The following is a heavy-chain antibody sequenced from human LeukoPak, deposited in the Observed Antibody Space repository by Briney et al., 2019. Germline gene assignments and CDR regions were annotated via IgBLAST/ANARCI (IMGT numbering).Heavy chain of an antibody. CDR2: IYHSGGT. V-gene: IGHV4-4*02. D-gene: IGHD3-22*01. CDR1: GASISSSYW. CDR3: ARRGYYDGYFHH. Sequence: PSGTLSLACAVSGASISSSYWWSWVRQPPGKGLEWIGEIYHSGGTNYKPSLQSRVTISLDKSKNQFSLKLSSVTAADTAVYYCARRGYYDGYFHHWGQGTLVTVSS. J-gene: IGHJ1*01.